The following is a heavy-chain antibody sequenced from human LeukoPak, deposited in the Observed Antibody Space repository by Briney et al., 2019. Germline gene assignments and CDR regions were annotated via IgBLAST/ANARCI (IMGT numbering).Heavy chain of an antibody. CDR2: IGPTSGDT. CDR3: GRNRLGKALDI. CDR1: GYTFTSYG. Sequence: ASVKVSCKASGYTFTSYGISWVRQAPGQGLVWMGWIGPTSGDTSYVQKFQGRVTVTRDTSINTAYLELRSLRSDDTAVYYCGRNRLGKALDIWGQGTMVTVSS. J-gene: IGHJ3*02. V-gene: IGHV1-2*02. D-gene: IGHD7-27*01.